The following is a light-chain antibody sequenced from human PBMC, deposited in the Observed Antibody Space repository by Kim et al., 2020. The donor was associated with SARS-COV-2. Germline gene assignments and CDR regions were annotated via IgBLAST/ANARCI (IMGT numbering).Light chain of an antibody. CDR3: SSFTSSSTYV. V-gene: IGLV2-14*03. J-gene: IGLJ1*01. Sequence: SELTQPASVSGSPGQSITISCTGTSSDIGGYNYVSWYQQHPGKAPKLMIHDVSKRPSGVSDRFSGSKSGNTASLTISGLQAEDEADYYCSSFTSSSTYVFGTGTKVTVL. CDR2: DVS. CDR1: SSDIGGYNY.